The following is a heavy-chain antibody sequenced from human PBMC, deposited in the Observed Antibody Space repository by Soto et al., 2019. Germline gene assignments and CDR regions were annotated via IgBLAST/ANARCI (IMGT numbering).Heavy chain of an antibody. CDR1: GGSFSGYY. CDR2: INHSGST. CDR3: ARSRAARGTAY. V-gene: IGHV4-34*01. Sequence: SQTLSLTCAVYGGSFSGYYWSWIRQPPGKGLEWIGEINHSGSTNYNPSLKSRVTISVDTSKNQFSLKLSSVTAADTAVYYCARSRAARGTAYWGQGTLVTVSS. D-gene: IGHD6-6*01. J-gene: IGHJ4*02.